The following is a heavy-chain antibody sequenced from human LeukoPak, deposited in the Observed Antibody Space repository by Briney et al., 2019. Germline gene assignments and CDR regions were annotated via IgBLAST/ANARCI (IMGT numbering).Heavy chain of an antibody. CDR2: ISSSSSTI. J-gene: IGHJ4*02. V-gene: IGHV3-48*04. Sequence: KPGGSLRLSCAASGFTFSSYSMNWVRQAPGKGREWGSFISSSSSTIYYADSVKGRFTISRDNAKNSLYLQMNSLRAEDTAVYYCARDRGGSYSAIDYWGQGTLVTVSS. D-gene: IGHD1-26*01. CDR1: GFTFSSYS. CDR3: ARDRGGSYSAIDY.